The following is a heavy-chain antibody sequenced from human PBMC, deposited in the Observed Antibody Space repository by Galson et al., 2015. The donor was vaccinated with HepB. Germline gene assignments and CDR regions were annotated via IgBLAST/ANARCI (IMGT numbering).Heavy chain of an antibody. CDR2: ISSSGSTI. Sequence: SLRLSCAASGFTFSDYYMSWIRQAPGKGLEWVSYISSSGSTIYYADSVKGRFTISRDNAKNSLYLQMNSLRAEDTAVYYCAGELLRSDAFDIWGQGTMVTVSS. CDR3: AGELLRSDAFDI. V-gene: IGHV3-11*01. J-gene: IGHJ3*02. CDR1: GFTFSDYY. D-gene: IGHD1-26*01.